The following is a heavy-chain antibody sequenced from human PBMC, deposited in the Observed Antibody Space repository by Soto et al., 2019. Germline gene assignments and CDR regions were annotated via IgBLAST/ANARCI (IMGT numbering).Heavy chain of an antibody. Sequence: ASVKVSCKASGYTFSSYHISWVRQAPGQGLEWMGWISAYNGNTNYAQKLQGRVTMTTDTSTNTAYMELSSLRSEDTAVYYCATEWYGDILTGYYSHSEYFQHWGQGTLVTVSS. J-gene: IGHJ1*01. V-gene: IGHV1-18*01. CDR1: GYTFSSYH. D-gene: IGHD3-9*01. CDR2: ISAYNGNT. CDR3: ATEWYGDILTGYYSHSEYFQH.